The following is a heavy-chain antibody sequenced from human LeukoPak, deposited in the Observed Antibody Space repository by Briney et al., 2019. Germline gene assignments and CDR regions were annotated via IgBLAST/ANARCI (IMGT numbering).Heavy chain of an antibody. CDR3: ARSLSTDY. CDR2: INLNTGDT. CDR1: GYSFKAYY. Sequence: TSVKVSCKASGYSFKAYYMHWVRPAAGQGLEWKGWINLNTGDTNFAQKFQGRVTMTRDTSISTAYMELRRLTSDDTAIYYCARSLSTDYWGQGTLVAVSS. V-gene: IGHV1-2*02. J-gene: IGHJ4*02.